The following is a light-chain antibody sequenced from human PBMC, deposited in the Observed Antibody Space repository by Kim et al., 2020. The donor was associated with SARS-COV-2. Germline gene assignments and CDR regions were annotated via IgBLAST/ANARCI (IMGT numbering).Light chain of an antibody. CDR2: QDS. J-gene: IGLJ2*01. Sequence: VSPGQTASITCSGDKLGDKYACWYQQKPGQSPVLVIYQDSKRPSGSPERFSGSNAGNTATLTISGTQAMDEADYYCQAWDSSNVVFGGGTQLTVL. CDR1: KLGDKY. V-gene: IGLV3-1*01. CDR3: QAWDSSNVV.